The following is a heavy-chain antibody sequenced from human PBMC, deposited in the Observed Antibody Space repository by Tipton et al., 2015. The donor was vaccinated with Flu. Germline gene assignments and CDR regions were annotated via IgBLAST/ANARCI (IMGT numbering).Heavy chain of an antibody. Sequence: VQLVQSGAEVKKPGASVRVPCKASGYTFTSVGISWVRQAPGQGLEWMGWSNGYNTDTKYAQKLQDRFTMTTHTSTSTAYMELRSLRPEDTAVYYGARDGDAHNIDWYFACWGPRTLVPPPS. CDR3: ARDGDAHNIDWYFAC. J-gene: IGHJ2*01. D-gene: IGHD5-24*01. V-gene: IGHV1-18*01. CDR2: SNGYNTDT. CDR1: GYTFTSVG.